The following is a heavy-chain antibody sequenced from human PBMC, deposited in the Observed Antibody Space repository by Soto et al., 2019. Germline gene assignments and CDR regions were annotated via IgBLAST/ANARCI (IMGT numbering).Heavy chain of an antibody. CDR2: LESTESVGTT. J-gene: IGHJ6*02. CDR1: RIIFVDTS. CDR3: GAESHENHYYMED. V-gene: IGHV3-15*04. Sequence: SRRLSSAAPRIIFVDTSMNCVRQAPGKGLEWVGRLESTESVGTTDCASTVTRRFTISRDDSKNTLSMRMTRLETEDTALYNCGAESHENHYYMEDWGQGATVTVSS.